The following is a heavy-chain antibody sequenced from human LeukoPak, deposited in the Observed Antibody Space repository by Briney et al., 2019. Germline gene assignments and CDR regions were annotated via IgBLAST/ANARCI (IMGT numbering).Heavy chain of an antibody. J-gene: IGHJ6*02. CDR2: LWSDGIKT. V-gene: IGHV3-33*03. CDR1: GFTFTNYP. CDR3: AKARWSSSWFYYYYYGMDV. D-gene: IGHD6-13*01. Sequence: PGGSLRLSCAASGFTFTNYPMHWVRQAPGKGLEWVAVLWSDGIKTDYADSVKGRFTISRDDSKNTLYLQMNSLRAEDTAVYYCAKARWSSSWFYYYYYGMDVWGQGTTVTVSS.